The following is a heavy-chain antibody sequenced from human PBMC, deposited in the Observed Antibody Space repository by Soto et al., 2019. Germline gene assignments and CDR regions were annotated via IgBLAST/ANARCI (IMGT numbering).Heavy chain of an antibody. D-gene: IGHD1-26*01. J-gene: IGHJ6*04. CDR1: GGSISSGGYY. CDR3: ERSSPQATYYGMDV. V-gene: IGHV4-31*03. CDR2: IYSSGGT. Sequence: QVQLQESGPGLVKPSQTLSLTCTVSGGSISSGGYYWTWIRQHPGKGLEWIGYIYSSGGTDYNPSLKSRLTISVGTSKNHFSLNLSSVTAADTALYYCERSSPQATYYGMDVWGEGTTVTVSS.